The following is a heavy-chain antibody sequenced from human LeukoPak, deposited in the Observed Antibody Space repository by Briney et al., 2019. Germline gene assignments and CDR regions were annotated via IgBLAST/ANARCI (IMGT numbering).Heavy chain of an antibody. CDR3: ATRDYTSSKY. CDR2: INSDGSTT. D-gene: IGHD2-2*02. J-gene: IGHJ4*02. CDR1: FXXXXXW. Sequence: FXXXXXWMXWVXQAPGKGLVWVSDINSDGSTTRYADSVQGRFTISRDNAKNTLYLQMNSLRADDTAVYYCATRDYTSSKYWGQGTLVTVAS. V-gene: IGHV3-74*01.